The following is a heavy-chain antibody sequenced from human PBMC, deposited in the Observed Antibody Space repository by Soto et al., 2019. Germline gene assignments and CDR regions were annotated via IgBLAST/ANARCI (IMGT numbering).Heavy chain of an antibody. D-gene: IGHD6-6*01. CDR2: IGLSGGYI. CDR3: ARMSVVGRRDYYYGMDV. J-gene: IGHJ6*02. Sequence: GGSLRLSCTDSGFAFTYYNINWVRQAPGKGLEWVSSIGLSGGYIYYADSVKGRFTISRDSAKNSVYLQMNSLRAEDTALYYCARMSVVGRRDYYYGMDVWGQGTTVTVSS. CDR1: GFAFTYYN. V-gene: IGHV3-21*01.